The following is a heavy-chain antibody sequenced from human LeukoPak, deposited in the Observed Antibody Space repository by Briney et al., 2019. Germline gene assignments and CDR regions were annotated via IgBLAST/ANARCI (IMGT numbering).Heavy chain of an antibody. J-gene: IGHJ5*02. CDR2: INHIGST. CDR3: AVDSVRGVLGFDP. D-gene: IGHD3-10*01. V-gene: IGHV4-34*01. CDR1: GGSFSGYY. Sequence: SETLSLTCAVYGGSFSGYYWSWIRQPPGKGLEWIGEINHIGSTNYNPSLKSRVTISVDTSKNQFSLKLSSVTAADTAVYYCAVDSVRGVLGFDPWGQGTLVTVSS.